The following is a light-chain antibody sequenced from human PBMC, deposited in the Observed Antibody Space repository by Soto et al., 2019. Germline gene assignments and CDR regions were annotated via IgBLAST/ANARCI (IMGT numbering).Light chain of an antibody. V-gene: IGLV1-44*01. CDR1: SSNIGSNT. J-gene: IGLJ3*02. Sequence: QSVLTQPPSASGTPGQRVTISCSGSSSNIGSNTVNWYQQFPGTAPKLLIYINNQQPSGVPDRFSGSKSGTSASLAISGLQSEDEADYYCAAWDDSLNGRVFGGGTKLTVL. CDR2: INN. CDR3: AAWDDSLNGRV.